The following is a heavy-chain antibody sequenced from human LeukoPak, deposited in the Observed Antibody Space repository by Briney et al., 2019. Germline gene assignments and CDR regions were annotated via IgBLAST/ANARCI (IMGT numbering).Heavy chain of an antibody. CDR3: ASDLQGIAVAGFVY. D-gene: IGHD6-19*01. Sequence: GGSLRLSCAASGFTVSSNYMSWVRQAPGKGLEWVSVIYSGGSTYYADSVKGRFTISRDNSKNTLYLQMNSLRAEDTAVYYCASDLQGIAVAGFVYWGQGTLVTVSS. V-gene: IGHV3-53*01. CDR1: GFTVSSNY. CDR2: IYSGGST. J-gene: IGHJ4*02.